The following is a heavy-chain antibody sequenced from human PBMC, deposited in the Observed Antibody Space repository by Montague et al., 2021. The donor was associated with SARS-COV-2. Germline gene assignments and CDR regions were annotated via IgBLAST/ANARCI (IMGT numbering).Heavy chain of an antibody. CDR1: GGSVSDYS. V-gene: IGHV4-59*02. CDR3: ARLVTMSRKKPYYMDV. D-gene: IGHD3-10*02. Sequence: SETLSLTCTVSGGSVSDYSWSWIRQPPGEGLDHLGYIFYTGITYYKPSLESRVTISVDTSKSQFSLRLNSATAADTAVYFCARLVTMSRKKPYYMDVWGKGTTVTVSS. J-gene: IGHJ6*03. CDR2: IFYTGIT.